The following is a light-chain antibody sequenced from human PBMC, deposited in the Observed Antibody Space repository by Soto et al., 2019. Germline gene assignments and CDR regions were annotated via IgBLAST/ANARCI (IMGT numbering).Light chain of an antibody. J-gene: IGKJ2*01. CDR1: QSLVHSDGNTH. CDR3: MQGTHWPYT. V-gene: IGKV2-30*02. CDR2: KVS. Sequence: DVVMTQSPLSLPVSLGQPASISCRSTQSLVHSDGNTHLNWFQQRPGQSPRRLICKVSNRESGVPDRFSGSASGTDFTLKISRVEAEDVGVYYCMQGTHWPYTFGQGTKLEIK.